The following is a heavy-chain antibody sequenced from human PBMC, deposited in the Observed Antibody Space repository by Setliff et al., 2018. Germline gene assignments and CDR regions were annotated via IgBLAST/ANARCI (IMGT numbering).Heavy chain of an antibody. CDR3: ARGKTFFGAFIRAFDI. Sequence: SETLSLTCTVSGGSISSGSYYWSWIRQPAGKGLEWIGHIYTSGSTNYNPSLKSRVTISIDTSKNQFSLKLSSVTAADTAVYHCARGKTFFGAFIRAFDIWGQGRMVTVSS. CDR1: GGSISSGSYY. V-gene: IGHV4-61*09. J-gene: IGHJ3*02. CDR2: IYTSGST. D-gene: IGHD3-3*01.